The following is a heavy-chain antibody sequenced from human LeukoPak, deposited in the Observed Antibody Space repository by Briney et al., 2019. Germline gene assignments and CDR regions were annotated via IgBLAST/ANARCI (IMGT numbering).Heavy chain of an antibody. J-gene: IGHJ4*02. CDR1: GFTFSDYY. CDR2: ISSSGSTI. Sequence: PGGSLRLSYAASGFTFSDYYMSWIRQAPGKGLEWVSYISSSGSTIYYADSVKGRFTISRDNAKNSLYLQMNSLRAEDTAVYYCASVPITMIVVVNGLWGQGTLVTVTS. CDR3: ASVPITMIVVVNGL. V-gene: IGHV3-11*01. D-gene: IGHD3-22*01.